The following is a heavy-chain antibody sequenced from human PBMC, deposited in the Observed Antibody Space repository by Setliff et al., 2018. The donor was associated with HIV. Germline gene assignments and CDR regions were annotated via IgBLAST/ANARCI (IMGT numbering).Heavy chain of an antibody. Sequence: GESLKISCKASGYSFNNYYIGWARQKPGQGLEWMGVIYPGDFDTRYSPSFQGQVTISADRSISTAYLQWSSLKASDTAIYYCARRPYYDSWSGHQAFDIWGQGTMVTVS. D-gene: IGHD3-3*01. CDR1: GYSFNNYY. CDR3: ARRPYYDSWSGHQAFDI. V-gene: IGHV5-51*01. CDR2: IYPGDFDT. J-gene: IGHJ3*02.